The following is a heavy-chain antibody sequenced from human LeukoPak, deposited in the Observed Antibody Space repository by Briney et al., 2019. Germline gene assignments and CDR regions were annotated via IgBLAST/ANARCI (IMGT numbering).Heavy chain of an antibody. CDR2: IKSKTDGGTT. CDR3: TTLTLIGASDVFDI. J-gene: IGHJ3*02. Sequence: PGGSLRLSCAASGFIFSNAWMSWVRQAPGKGLEWVGRIKSKTDGGTTDYAAPVKGRFTISRDDSKYTLFLQMNSLKTEDTAVYYCTTLTLIGASDVFDIWGQGTMVTVSS. D-gene: IGHD2-21*01. CDR1: GFIFSNAW. V-gene: IGHV3-15*01.